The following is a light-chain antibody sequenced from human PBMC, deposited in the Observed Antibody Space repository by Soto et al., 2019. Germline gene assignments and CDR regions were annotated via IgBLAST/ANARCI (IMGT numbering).Light chain of an antibody. CDR2: DVT. V-gene: IGLV2-8*01. CDR1: SSDVGGYNF. Sequence: QSALTQPPSASGSPGQSVTISCNGASSDVGGYNFVSWYQHHPGKAPRLMIYDVTQRPSGVPDRFSGSKAGNTASLSVSGLQGDDEAYYYCSSYAGSSSPVAFGGGTKLTVL. CDR3: SSYAGSSSPVA. J-gene: IGLJ2*01.